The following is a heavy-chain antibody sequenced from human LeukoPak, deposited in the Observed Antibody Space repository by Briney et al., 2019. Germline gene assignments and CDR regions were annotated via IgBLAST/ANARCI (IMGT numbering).Heavy chain of an antibody. CDR1: GYTFTNYY. D-gene: IGHD3-22*01. CDR2: INPTGGGP. J-gene: IGHJ4*02. CDR3: ARVNYDDGSAYSSSPYFDN. Sequence: GASVKVSCKASGYTFTNYYMHWVRQAPGQGLEWMGIINPTGGGPRYAQKFQGRVSMTRDTSTSTVYKELSSLRSEDTAIYYCARVNYDDGSAYSSSPYFDNWGQGTLVTVSS. V-gene: IGHV1-46*01.